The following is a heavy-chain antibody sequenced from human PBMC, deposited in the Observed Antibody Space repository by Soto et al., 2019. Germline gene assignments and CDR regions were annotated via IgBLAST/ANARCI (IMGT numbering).Heavy chain of an antibody. D-gene: IGHD6-19*01. Sequence: QVQLEESGPGLVKPSGTLSLTCAVSGGSISTDNWWSWVRQPPGKGLEWVGEIDHTENTNDNPSLKRRRTISIDKSKDQFSLDVTFVTAADTAVYYCARGGRWLFDYWGQGALVTVSS. V-gene: IGHV4-4*02. CDR2: IDHTENT. J-gene: IGHJ4*02. CDR3: ARGGRWLFDY. CDR1: GGSISTDNW.